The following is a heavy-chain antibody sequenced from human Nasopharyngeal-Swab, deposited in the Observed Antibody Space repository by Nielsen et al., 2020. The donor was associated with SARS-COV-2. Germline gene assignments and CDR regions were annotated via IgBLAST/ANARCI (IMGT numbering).Heavy chain of an antibody. CDR3: ARGGRITMVRGAPPDV. V-gene: IGHV1-18*01. CDR2: ISAYNGNT. D-gene: IGHD3-10*01. Sequence: WVRQAPGQGLEWMGWISAYNGNTNYAQKLQGRVTMTTDTSMSTAYMELRSLRSDDTAVYYCARGGRITMVRGAPPDVWGKGTTVTVSS. J-gene: IGHJ6*04.